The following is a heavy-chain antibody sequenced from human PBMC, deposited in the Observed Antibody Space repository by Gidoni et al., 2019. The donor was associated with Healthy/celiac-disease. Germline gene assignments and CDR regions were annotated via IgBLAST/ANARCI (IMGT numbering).Heavy chain of an antibody. D-gene: IGHD2-2*01. CDR1: GYPFTIYG. J-gene: IGHJ4*02. CDR2: ISAYNGNT. V-gene: IGHV1-18*01. Sequence: QVQLVQSGAEVKKPGASVKVSCKASGYPFTIYGLSWVRQAPGQGLEWMGWISAYNGNTNYAQKLQGRVTMTTDTSTSTAYMELRSLRSDDTAVYYCAREELGYCSSTSCHLPFDYWGQGTLVTVSS. CDR3: AREELGYCSSTSCHLPFDY.